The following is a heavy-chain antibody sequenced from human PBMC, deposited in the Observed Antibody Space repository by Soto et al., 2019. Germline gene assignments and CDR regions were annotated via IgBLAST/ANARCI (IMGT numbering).Heavy chain of an antibody. J-gene: IGHJ4*02. CDR3: TRANDDCNGGSCYFDY. D-gene: IGHD2-15*01. CDR1: GFPFGDSA. V-gene: IGHV3-73*02. CDR2: IRSKGYNYAT. Sequence: EVQLVESGGGLVQPGGSLKLSCAASGFPFGDSAIHWVRQASGKGLEWVGRIRSKGYNYATVFGASATGRFTISRDDSKNTAYLQMNSLRTGDTAVYYCTRANDDCNGGSCYFDYWGQGALVSVSS.